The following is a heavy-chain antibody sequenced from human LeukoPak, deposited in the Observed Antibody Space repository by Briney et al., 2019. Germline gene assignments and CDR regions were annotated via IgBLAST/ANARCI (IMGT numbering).Heavy chain of an antibody. CDR2: ISPRGT. CDR1: GGSFTGYY. V-gene: IGHV4-34*01. J-gene: IGHJ4*02. CDR3: ASDPYSSIGYF. Sequence: SETLSLSCVMYGGSFTGYYWSWIRQSPGKGLEWIGEISPRGTKYNPSLKSRITISLDTTKNQFSLILSSVTAADAAVYFCASDPYSSIGYFWSQGTLVTVSS. D-gene: IGHD6-13*01.